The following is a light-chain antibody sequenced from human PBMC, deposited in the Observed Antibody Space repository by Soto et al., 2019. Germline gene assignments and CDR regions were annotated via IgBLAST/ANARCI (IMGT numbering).Light chain of an antibody. J-gene: IGKJ2*01. CDR2: AAS. CDR3: QQSYSTPYT. CDR1: QSISNT. V-gene: IGKV1-39*01. Sequence: DIQMTQSPSFLSASVGDRVTITCRASQSISNTLNWYQQKPWKAPKLLIYAASSLQSGVPSRFSGGGSGTDFSLTISSLQPDDFANYYGQQSYSTPYTCGQGTKLEIK.